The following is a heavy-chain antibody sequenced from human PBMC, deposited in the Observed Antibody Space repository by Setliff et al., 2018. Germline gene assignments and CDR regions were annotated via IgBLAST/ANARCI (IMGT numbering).Heavy chain of an antibody. CDR1: GYTFNTFG. V-gene: IGHV1-18*01. Sequence: ASVKVSCKTSGYTFNTFGISWVRRAPGQGLDWMGWISPYNGDTKSAQKFQGRVTLTTDTSTGTAYMELRSLTFDDTAVYYCARDWFCSGGDCSDVFDFWGQGTMVTVSS. J-gene: IGHJ3*01. CDR2: ISPYNGDT. D-gene: IGHD2-21*02. CDR3: ARDWFCSGGDCSDVFDF.